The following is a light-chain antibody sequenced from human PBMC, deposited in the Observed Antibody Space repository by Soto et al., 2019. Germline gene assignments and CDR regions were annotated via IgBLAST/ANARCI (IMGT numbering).Light chain of an antibody. CDR3: SSYAGTTSYV. V-gene: IGLV2-8*01. J-gene: IGLJ1*01. CDR2: EVS. CDR1: SSDIGGYNY. Sequence: QSALTQPPSASGSPGQSVTISCTGTSSDIGGYNYVSWYQQHPGKAPELMIYEVSKRPSGVPDRFSGSKSDNTASLTVSGLQAEDEADYYCSSYAGTTSYVFGTGTKLTVL.